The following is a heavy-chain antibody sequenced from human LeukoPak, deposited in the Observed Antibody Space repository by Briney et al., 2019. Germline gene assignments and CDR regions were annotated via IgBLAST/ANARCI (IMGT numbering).Heavy chain of an antibody. CDR3: ARGWWAARGFDAFDI. D-gene: IGHD6-6*01. Sequence: ASVKVSCKASGGTFSSYAISWVRQAPGQGLEWMGGIIPIFGTANYAQKFQGRVTITTDESTSTAYMELSSLRSEDTAVYYCARGWWAARGFDAFDIWGQGTMVTVSS. CDR1: GGTFSSYA. J-gene: IGHJ3*02. V-gene: IGHV1-69*05. CDR2: IIPIFGTA.